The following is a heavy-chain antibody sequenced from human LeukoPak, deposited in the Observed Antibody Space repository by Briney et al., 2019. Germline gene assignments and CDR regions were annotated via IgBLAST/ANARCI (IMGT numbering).Heavy chain of an antibody. D-gene: IGHD3-16*02. CDR2: IYSGGST. J-gene: IGHJ4*02. Sequence: GGSLRLSCAASGFTVSSNYMSWVRQAPGKGLEWVSVIYSGGSTYYADSVKGRFTISRDNSKNTLYLQMNSLRAEDTTVYYCARTHYDYVWGSYRSYYFDYWGQGTLVTVSS. V-gene: IGHV3-53*01. CDR3: ARTHYDYVWGSYRSYYFDY. CDR1: GFTVSSNY.